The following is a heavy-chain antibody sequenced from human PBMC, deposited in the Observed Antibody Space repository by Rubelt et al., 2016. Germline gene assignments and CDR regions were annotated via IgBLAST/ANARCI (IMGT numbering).Heavy chain of an antibody. Sequence: QVQLVQSGAEVKKPGASVKVSCKASGYTFTSYAMHWVRQAPGQRLEWMGWINAGNGNTKYSQKFQGRVTMTTDTSTSTAYMELRSLRSDDTAVYYCARDKEWLATRGFQNWFDPWGQGTLVTVSS. D-gene: IGHD6-19*01. V-gene: IGHV1-3*01. CDR1: GYTFTSYA. CDR2: INAGNGNT. CDR3: ARDKEWLATRGFQNWFDP. J-gene: IGHJ5*02.